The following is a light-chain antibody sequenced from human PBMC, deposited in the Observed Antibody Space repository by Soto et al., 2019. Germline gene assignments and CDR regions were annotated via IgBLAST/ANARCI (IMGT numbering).Light chain of an antibody. CDR2: EVS. CDR3: SSWAGSNFVV. Sequence: QAALTQPPSASGSPGQSVTISCTGTSSDVGGYNYVSWYQQHPGKAPKLMIYEVSKRTSGVPDRFSGSKSGNTASLTVSGRQAEEEADYYCSSWAGSNFVVFGGGTKLTVL. CDR1: SSDVGGYNY. V-gene: IGLV2-8*01. J-gene: IGLJ2*01.